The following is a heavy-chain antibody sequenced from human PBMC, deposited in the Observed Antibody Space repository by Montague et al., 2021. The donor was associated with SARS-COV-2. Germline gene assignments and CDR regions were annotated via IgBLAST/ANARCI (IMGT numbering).Heavy chain of an antibody. D-gene: IGHD6-13*01. CDR3: ARHRGSGSSWFDS. Sequence: SETLSLTCTASGGPITSNSYYWGFIRQPPGKGLEWIGSIYYIGNTYYNPSLKSRVTISVDTSKNQFSLKVRSVTAADTAVHYCARHRGSGSSWFDSWGQGALVTVSS. CDR1: GGPITSNSYY. J-gene: IGHJ5*01. CDR2: IYYIGNT. V-gene: IGHV4-39*01.